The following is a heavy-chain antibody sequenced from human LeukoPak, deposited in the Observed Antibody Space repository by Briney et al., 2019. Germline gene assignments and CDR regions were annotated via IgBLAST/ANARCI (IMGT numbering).Heavy chain of an antibody. CDR2: IIPKFGTA. CDR3: ARSMGRSPRLLVGAISY. J-gene: IGHJ4*02. D-gene: IGHD1-26*01. V-gene: IGHV1-69*01. Sequence: VASVKVSCKASGGTFSSYGIIWVRQAPGQGLEWMGGIIPKFGTANYAQKFQGRVTITADESTSTAYMELSSLRSEDTAVYYCARSMGRSPRLLVGAISYWGQGTLVTVSS. CDR1: GGTFSSYG.